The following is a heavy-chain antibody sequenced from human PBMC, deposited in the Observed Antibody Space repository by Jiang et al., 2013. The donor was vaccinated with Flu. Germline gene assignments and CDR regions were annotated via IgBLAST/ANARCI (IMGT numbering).Heavy chain of an antibody. CDR2: TYYRSKWYN. CDR3: ARGVTAADY. D-gene: IGHD4-23*01. Sequence: SRGLEWLGRTYYRSKWYNDYAVSVKSRITINPDTSKNQFSLQLNSVTPEDTAVYYCARGVTAADYWGQGTLVTVSS. J-gene: IGHJ4*02. V-gene: IGHV6-1*01.